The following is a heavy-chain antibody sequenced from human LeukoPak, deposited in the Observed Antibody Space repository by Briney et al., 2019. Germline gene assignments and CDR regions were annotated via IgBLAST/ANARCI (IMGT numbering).Heavy chain of an antibody. V-gene: IGHV4-59*12. D-gene: IGHD6-19*01. J-gene: IGHJ5*02. CDR3: ARGRPYSSGWDGFDP. CDR1: GGSISSYY. Sequence: SETLSLTCTVSGGSISSYYWSWIRQPPGKGLEWIGYIYYSGSTNYNPSLKSRVTISVDTSKNQFSLKLSSVTAADTAVYYCARGRPYSSGWDGFDPWGQGTLVTVSS. CDR2: IYYSGST.